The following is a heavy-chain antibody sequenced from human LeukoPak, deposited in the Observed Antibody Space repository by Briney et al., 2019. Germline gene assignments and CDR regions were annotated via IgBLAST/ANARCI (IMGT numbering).Heavy chain of an antibody. J-gene: IGHJ4*02. CDR2: ISSSSSYI. CDR3: ASFGGSGWDFDY. V-gene: IGHV3-21*01. CDR1: GFTFSSYS. D-gene: IGHD6-19*01. Sequence: GGSLRLSCAASGFTFSSYSMNWVRQAPGKGLEWVSSISSSSSYIYYADSVKGRFTISRDNAKNSLYLQMNSLRAEDTAVYYCASFGGSGWDFDYWGQGTLATVSS.